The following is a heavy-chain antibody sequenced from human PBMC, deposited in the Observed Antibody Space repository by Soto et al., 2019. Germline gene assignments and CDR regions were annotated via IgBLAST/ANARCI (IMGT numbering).Heavy chain of an antibody. Sequence: GASVKVSCKASGDTFTSYAISWVRQAPGQTLEWLGWISPYIDAANYAQKFQGRVSMTTDTSTTTAYMELRSLRSDDTAVYYCARVVPGAEAWFGTWGQGTPVTLSS. V-gene: IGHV1-18*01. J-gene: IGHJ5*02. CDR1: GDTFTSYA. CDR2: ISPYIDAA. D-gene: IGHD2-2*01. CDR3: ARVVPGAEAWFGT.